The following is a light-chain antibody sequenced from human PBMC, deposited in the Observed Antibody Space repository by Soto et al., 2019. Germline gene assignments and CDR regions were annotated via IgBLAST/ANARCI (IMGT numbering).Light chain of an antibody. V-gene: IGKV3-20*01. J-gene: IGKJ1*01. CDR2: GAS. CDR3: QQYTSSPRA. CDR1: QSVRGSY. Sequence: EILLTQSPGTLSLSPGERANLSCRASQSVRGSYLAWYQQTPGQAPRLLIYGASRRAAGIPDRISGSGSGTDYTLTINRLEPEDFALYYCQQYTSSPRAFGQGTKVDIK.